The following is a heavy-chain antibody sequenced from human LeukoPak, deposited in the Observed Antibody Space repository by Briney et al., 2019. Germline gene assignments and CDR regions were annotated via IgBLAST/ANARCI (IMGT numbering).Heavy chain of an antibody. CDR3: ARAQSFYYYGMDV. J-gene: IGHJ6*02. CDR2: ISISGSTI. Sequence: KPGGSLRLFGAAYGFTFSSYEMNWAGQDPGKGREWDAYISISGSTIYYTASVTGRFTISRDNAKNSLSLQMNSLRAEDTAVYYCARAQSFYYYGMDVWGQGTTVTVSS. CDR1: GFTFSSYE. D-gene: IGHD4-11*01. V-gene: IGHV3-48*03.